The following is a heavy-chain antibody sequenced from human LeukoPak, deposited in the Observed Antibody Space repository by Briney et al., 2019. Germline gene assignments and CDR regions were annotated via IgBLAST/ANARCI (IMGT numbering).Heavy chain of an antibody. Sequence: GGSLRLSCAASGFTFDDHGMSWVRQAPGKGLEWVSGIKWDGGRTGYADSVRGRFTISRDNAKNFLYLQMHSLRVEDTAVYYCARGAGVGRYAFDVWGQGTLVTVSS. CDR3: ARGAGVGRYAFDV. V-gene: IGHV3-20*04. CDR2: IKWDGGRT. J-gene: IGHJ3*01. D-gene: IGHD1-26*01. CDR1: GFTFDDHG.